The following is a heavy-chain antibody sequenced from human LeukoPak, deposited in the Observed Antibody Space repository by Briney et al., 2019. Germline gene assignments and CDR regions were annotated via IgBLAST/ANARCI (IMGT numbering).Heavy chain of an antibody. CDR3: LISPGWFDP. Sequence: PSETLSLTCTVSGYSISSGYYWGWIRQPPGKGLEWIANIYYSGSTYYSPSLKSRVIISVDTSKNQFSLELSSVTAADTADCANLISPGWFDPWGQGTLVTVSS. J-gene: IGHJ5*02. CDR2: IYYSGST. V-gene: IGHV4-38-2*02. D-gene: IGHD2-21*02. CDR1: GYSISSGYY.